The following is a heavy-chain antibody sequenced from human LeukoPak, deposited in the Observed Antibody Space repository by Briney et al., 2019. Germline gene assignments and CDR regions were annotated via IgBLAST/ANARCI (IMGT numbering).Heavy chain of an antibody. V-gene: IGHV4-39*01. Sequence: PSETLSLTCTVSGGSISSSSYYWGWIRQPPGKGLEWIGNNSGRTYYNPSLKSRVSISVDTSKNQFSLKLSSVTATDTAVYYCARGVSMIVVVIHDWYFDLWGRGTLVTVSS. CDR1: GGSISSSSYY. D-gene: IGHD3-22*01. CDR3: ARGVSMIVVVIHDWYFDL. CDR2: NSGRT. J-gene: IGHJ2*01.